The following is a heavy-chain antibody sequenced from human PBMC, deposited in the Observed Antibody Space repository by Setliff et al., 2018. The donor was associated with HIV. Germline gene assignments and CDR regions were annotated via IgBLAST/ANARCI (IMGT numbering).Heavy chain of an antibody. V-gene: IGHV3-43D*03. CDR2: ITWDGGNT. Sequence: GSLRLSCAASGFTFGDYAMHWVRQAPGKGLEWVSGITWDGGNTYYADSVKGRFTISRDNSKNSLYLQMNSLRAEDTALYYCAKDWRRYDSSGFFDYWGQGTLVTVSS. CDR3: AKDWRRYDSSGFFDY. D-gene: IGHD3-22*01. CDR1: GFTFGDYA. J-gene: IGHJ4*02.